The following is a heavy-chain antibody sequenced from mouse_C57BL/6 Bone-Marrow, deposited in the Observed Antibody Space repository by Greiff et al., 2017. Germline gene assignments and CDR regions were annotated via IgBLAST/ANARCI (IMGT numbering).Heavy chain of an antibody. CDR1: GYTFTSYW. J-gene: IGHJ4*01. Sequence: QVHVKQPGAELVKPGASVKMSCKASGYTFTSYWITWVKQRPGQGLEWIGMMHPSGGSPDYNEKFKSEATLSVDKSSRTAYMELSSLTSEYSAGYYCSRSYDYDDYTLDCWGGGTSVTVSS. D-gene: IGHD2-4*01. CDR3: SRSYDYDDYTLDC. V-gene: IGHV1-55*01. CDR2: MHPSGGSP.